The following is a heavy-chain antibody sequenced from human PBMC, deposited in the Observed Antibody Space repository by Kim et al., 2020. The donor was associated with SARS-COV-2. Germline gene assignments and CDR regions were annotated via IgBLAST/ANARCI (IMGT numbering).Heavy chain of an antibody. CDR1: GGTFSSYA. CDR3: ARDRCGGDCYPPYYYGMDV. CDR2: IIPILGIA. V-gene: IGHV1-69*04. J-gene: IGHJ6*02. D-gene: IGHD2-21*02. Sequence: SVKVSCKASGGTFSSYAISWVRQAPGQGLEWMGRIIPILGIANYAQKFQGRVTITSDKSTSTAYMELSSLRSEDTAVYYCARDRCGGDCYPPYYYGMDVWGQGTTVTVSS.